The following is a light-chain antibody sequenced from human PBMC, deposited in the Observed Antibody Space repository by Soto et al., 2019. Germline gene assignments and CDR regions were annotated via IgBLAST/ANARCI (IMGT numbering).Light chain of an antibody. V-gene: IGLV2-14*01. CDR3: SSYTSSSTYV. CDR2: EVS. J-gene: IGLJ1*01. Sequence: LTQPASVSGSPGQSITFSCTGTSSDVGGYNYVSWYQQHPGKAPKLMIYEVSNRPSGVSNRFSGSKSGNTASLTISGLQAEDEADYYCSSYTSSSTYVFGTGTKVTVL. CDR1: SSDVGGYNY.